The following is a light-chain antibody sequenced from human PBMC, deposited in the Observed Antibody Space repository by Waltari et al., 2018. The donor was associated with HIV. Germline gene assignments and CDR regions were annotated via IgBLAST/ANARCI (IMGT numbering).Light chain of an antibody. CDR3: QSYDSSLSGSNVV. J-gene: IGLJ2*01. Sequence: QSVLTQPPSVSGAPGQRVTISCTGSSSNIGAGYDVHWYQPLPGTAPKLLIYGNSNRPSGVPDRVSGSKAGTSASLAITGLQAEDEADYYCQSYDSSLSGSNVVFGGGTKLTVL. CDR1: SSNIGAGYD. CDR2: GNS. V-gene: IGLV1-40*01.